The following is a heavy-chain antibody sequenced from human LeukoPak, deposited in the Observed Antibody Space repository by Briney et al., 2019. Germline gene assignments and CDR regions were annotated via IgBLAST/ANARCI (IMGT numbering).Heavy chain of an antibody. Sequence: GGSLRLSCAASGFTVSSNYMSWVRQAPGKGLEWVSVIYSGGSTYYADSVKGRFTISRDNSKNTLYLQMNSLRAEDTAVYCCARTLSSPFYSSTFDYWGQGTLVTVSS. D-gene: IGHD6-19*01. J-gene: IGHJ4*02. CDR3: ARTLSSPFYSSTFDY. V-gene: IGHV3-66*01. CDR1: GFTVSSNY. CDR2: IYSGGST.